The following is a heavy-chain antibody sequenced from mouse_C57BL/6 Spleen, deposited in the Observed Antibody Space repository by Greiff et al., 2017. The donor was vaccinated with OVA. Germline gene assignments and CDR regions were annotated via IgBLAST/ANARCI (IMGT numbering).Heavy chain of an antibody. V-gene: IGHV1-82*01. D-gene: IGHD1-1*01. CDR2: IYPGDGDT. CDR3: AEGGYYGSSTDY. CDR1: GYAFSSSW. Sequence: VQLQQSGPELVKPGASVKISCKASGYAFSSSWMNWVKQRPGKGLEWIGRIYPGDGDTNYNGKFKGKATLTADTSSSTAYMQLSSLTSEDSTVYFCAEGGYYGSSTDYWGKGTTLTVSS. J-gene: IGHJ2*01.